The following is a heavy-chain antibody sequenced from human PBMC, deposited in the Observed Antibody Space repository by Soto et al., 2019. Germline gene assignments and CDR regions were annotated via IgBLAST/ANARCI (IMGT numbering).Heavy chain of an antibody. J-gene: IGHJ6*02. V-gene: IGHV1-69*12. CDR2: IIPIFGTA. Sequence: QVQLVQSGAEVKKPGSSVKVSCKASGGTFSSYAISWVRQAPGQGLEWMGGIIPIFGTANYAQKFQGRVTXTADEATSTAXXEXSXRRSEDTAVYYCARTYCSGGSCYSGPGYYYYYGMDVWGQGTTVTVSS. CDR1: GGTFSSYA. D-gene: IGHD2-15*01. CDR3: ARTYCSGGSCYSGPGYYYYYGMDV.